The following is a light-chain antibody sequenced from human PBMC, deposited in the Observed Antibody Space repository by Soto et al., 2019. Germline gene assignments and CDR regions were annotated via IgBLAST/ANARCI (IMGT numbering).Light chain of an antibody. CDR1: SSDVGAFNY. V-gene: IGLV2-14*03. CDR2: DVS. CDR3: SSYTTSSTYV. Sequence: QSALTQSASVSGSPGQSIAISCTGTSSDVGAFNYVSWYQQHPGKAPKLLLYDVSNRPSGVSSRFSGSKSGNTASLTISGVQAEDEADYYCSSYTTSSTYVFGSGTKVTVL. J-gene: IGLJ1*01.